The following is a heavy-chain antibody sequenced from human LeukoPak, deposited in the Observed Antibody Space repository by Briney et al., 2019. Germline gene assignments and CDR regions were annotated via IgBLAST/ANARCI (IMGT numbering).Heavy chain of an antibody. CDR2: ISAYNGNT. CDR3: ARERLTSSWYGY. Sequence: ASVKVSCKASGYTFTNYGISWVRQAPGQGLEWMGWISAYNGNTNYAQKLQGRVTMTTDTSTSTVYMELRSLRSDDTAVYYCARERLTSSWYGYWGQGTLVTVSS. D-gene: IGHD6-13*01. V-gene: IGHV1-18*01. CDR1: GYTFTNYG. J-gene: IGHJ4*02.